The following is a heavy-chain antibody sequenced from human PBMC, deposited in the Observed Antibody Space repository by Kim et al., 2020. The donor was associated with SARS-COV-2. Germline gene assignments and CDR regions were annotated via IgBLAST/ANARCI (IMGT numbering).Heavy chain of an antibody. J-gene: IGHJ4*02. CDR1: GFTFSSYS. Sequence: GGSLRLSCAASGFTFSSYSMNWVRQAPGKGLEWVSYISSSSSTIYYADSVKGRFTISRDNAKNSLYLQMNSLRDEDTAVYYCARGGESSSWYTFAAFDYWGQGTLVTVSS. CDR3: ARGGESSSWYTFAAFDY. V-gene: IGHV3-48*02. D-gene: IGHD6-13*01. CDR2: ISSSSSTI.